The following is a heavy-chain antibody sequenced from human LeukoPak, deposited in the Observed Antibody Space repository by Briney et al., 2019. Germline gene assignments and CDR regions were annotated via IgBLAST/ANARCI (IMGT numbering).Heavy chain of an antibody. V-gene: IGHV3-23*01. J-gene: IGHJ4*02. Sequence: GGSLRLSCAASGFTFSSYAMSWVRQVPGKGLEWVSAISGSGGSTYYADSVKGRFTISRDNSKNTLYLQMNSLRAEDTAIYYCAREGPRGNSQFDYWGQGTLVTVSS. D-gene: IGHD2/OR15-2a*01. CDR3: AREGPRGNSQFDY. CDR1: GFTFSSYA. CDR2: ISGSGGST.